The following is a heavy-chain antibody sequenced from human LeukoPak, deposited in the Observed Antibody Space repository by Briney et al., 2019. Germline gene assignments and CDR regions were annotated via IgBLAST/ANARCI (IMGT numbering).Heavy chain of an antibody. CDR3: TTGGNHVH. CDR2: ISGTGGST. V-gene: IGHV3-23*01. Sequence: PGGSLRLSCAASGLTFSSYAMSWVRQAPGKGLEWVSAISGTGGSTYYADSVKGRFTISRDNSKNTLYLQMNSLKTEDTAVYYCTTGGNHVHWGQGTLVTVSS. D-gene: IGHD3-10*01. J-gene: IGHJ4*02. CDR1: GLTFSSYA.